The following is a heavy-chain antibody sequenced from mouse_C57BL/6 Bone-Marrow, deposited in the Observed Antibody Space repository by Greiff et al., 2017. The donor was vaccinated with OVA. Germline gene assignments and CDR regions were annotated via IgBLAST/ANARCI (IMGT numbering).Heavy chain of an antibody. V-gene: IGHV5-6*01. CDR3: ARRGDYYGPWFAY. CDR1: GFTFSSYG. J-gene: IGHJ3*01. CDR2: ISSGGSYT. Sequence: EVHLVESGGDLVKPGGSLKLSCAASGFTFSSYGMSWVRQTPDKRLEWVATISSGGSYTYYPDSVKGRFTISRDNAKNTLYLQMSSLKSEDTAMYYCARRGDYYGPWFAYWGQGTLVTVSA. D-gene: IGHD2-1*01.